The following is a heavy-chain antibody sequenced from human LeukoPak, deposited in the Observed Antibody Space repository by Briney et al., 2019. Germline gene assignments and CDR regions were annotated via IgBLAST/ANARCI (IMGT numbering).Heavy chain of an antibody. CDR3: ARVGGTSQTDY. J-gene: IGHJ4*02. D-gene: IGHD1-26*01. CDR2: TSATGGTT. CDR1: GFTFSSYA. V-gene: IGHV3-23*01. Sequence: GGSLRLSCAASGFTFSSYAMSWVRQAPGKGLEWVSSTSATGGTTYYADSVKGRFTFSRDNSKNTLFLQMNSLRAEDTALYYCARVGGTSQTDYWGQGTLVTVSS.